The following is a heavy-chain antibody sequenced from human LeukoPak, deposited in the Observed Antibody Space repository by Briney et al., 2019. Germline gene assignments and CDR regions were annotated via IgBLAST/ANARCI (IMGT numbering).Heavy chain of an antibody. Sequence: PGGSLRLSCAASGFTFSSYAMHWVRQAPGKGLEWVAVISYDGSNKNYADSVKGRFTISRDNSKNTLYLQMNSLRAEDTAVYYCARGITGRYYYGMDVWGQGTTVTVSS. D-gene: IGHD1-20*01. CDR3: ARGITGRYYYGMDV. CDR2: ISYDGSNK. V-gene: IGHV3-30-3*01. CDR1: GFTFSSYA. J-gene: IGHJ6*02.